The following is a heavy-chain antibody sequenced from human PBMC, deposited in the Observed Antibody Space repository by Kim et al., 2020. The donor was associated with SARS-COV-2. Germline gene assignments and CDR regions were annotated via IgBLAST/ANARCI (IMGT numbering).Heavy chain of an antibody. CDR3: ARRDGGWFHV. J-gene: IGHJ4*02. CDR2: I. Sequence: INYADSVKGRLTISGDNDKDTIYLQMSNLRDEDTAVYYCARRDGGWFHVWGQGTLVTVSS. D-gene: IGHD6-19*01. V-gene: IGHV3-48*02.